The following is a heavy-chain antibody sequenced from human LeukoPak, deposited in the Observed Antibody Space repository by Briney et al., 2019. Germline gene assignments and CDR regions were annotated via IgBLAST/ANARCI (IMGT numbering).Heavy chain of an antibody. Sequence: GGSLRLSCAVSGFTFSGFWMSWSRQAPGKGLEWVASINSDGSEGYYADVVKGRFTISRDNSKNTLYVQVNSLGTEDTAAYYCAKGSYYDSSGSFYFDYWGQGTLVTVSP. CDR2: INSDGSEG. CDR1: GFTFSGFW. CDR3: AKGSYYDSSGSFYFDY. V-gene: IGHV3-7*03. D-gene: IGHD3-22*01. J-gene: IGHJ4*02.